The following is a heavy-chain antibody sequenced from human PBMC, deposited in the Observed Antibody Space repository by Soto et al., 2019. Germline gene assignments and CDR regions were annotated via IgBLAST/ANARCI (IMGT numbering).Heavy chain of an antibody. D-gene: IGHD3-10*01. V-gene: IGHV1-8*01. J-gene: IGHJ6*02. CDR1: GYTFTSYD. Sequence: ASVKVSCKASGYTFTSYDINWVRQATGQGLEWMGWMNPNSGNTGYAQKFRGRVTMTRNTSISTAYMELSSLRSEDTAVYYCARGKAPMVRGGSYYYYYGMDVWGQGTTVTVYS. CDR3: ARGKAPMVRGGSYYYYYGMDV. CDR2: MNPNSGNT.